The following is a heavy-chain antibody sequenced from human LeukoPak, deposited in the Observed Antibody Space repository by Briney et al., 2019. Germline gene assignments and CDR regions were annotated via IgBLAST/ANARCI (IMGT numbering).Heavy chain of an antibody. CDR2: INWNGGST. V-gene: IGHV3-20*04. Sequence: GGSLRLSCAASGFTFDDYGMSWVRQAPGKGLEWVAGINWNGGSTGYADSVKGRFTISRDNAKNSLYLQMNSLRAEDTALYYCARDPASDFSGLTPYYFDYWGQGTLVTVSS. CDR1: GFTFDDYG. J-gene: IGHJ4*02. CDR3: ARDPASDFSGLTPYYFDY. D-gene: IGHD3/OR15-3a*01.